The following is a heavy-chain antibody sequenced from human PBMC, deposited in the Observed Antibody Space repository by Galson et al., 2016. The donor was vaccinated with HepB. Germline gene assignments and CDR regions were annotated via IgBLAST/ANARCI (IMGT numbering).Heavy chain of an antibody. CDR2: ITYGGST. CDR1: GGFISSNNYH. V-gene: IGHV4-39*01. Sequence: SETLSLTCNVSGGFISSNNYHWGWVRQPPGKGLEWIGNITYGGSTLYNPSLEGRVTISLDASNNQFSLKVNSVTATDTAVYFCAKWVSFGHSYVWGKGTTVTVSS. J-gene: IGHJ6*04. CDR3: AKWVSFGHSYV. D-gene: IGHD3-16*01.